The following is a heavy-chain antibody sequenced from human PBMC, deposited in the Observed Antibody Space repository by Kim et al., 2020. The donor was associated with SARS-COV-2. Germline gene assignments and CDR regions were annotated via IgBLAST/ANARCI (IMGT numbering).Heavy chain of an antibody. D-gene: IGHD3-10*01. V-gene: IGHV4-34*01. Sequence: SETLSLICAVYGGSFSGYYWSWIRQPPGKGLEWIGEINHSGSTNYNPSLKSRVTISVDTSKNQFSLKLSSVTAADTAVYYCARGWASVGFDYWGQGTLVT. CDR1: GGSFSGYY. J-gene: IGHJ4*02. CDR3: ARGWASVGFDY. CDR2: INHSGST.